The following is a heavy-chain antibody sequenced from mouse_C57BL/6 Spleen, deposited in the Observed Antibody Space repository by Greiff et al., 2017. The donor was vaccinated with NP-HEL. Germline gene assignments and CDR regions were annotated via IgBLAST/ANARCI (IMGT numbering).Heavy chain of an antibody. CDR1: GFNIKNTY. J-gene: IGHJ4*01. CDR3: ATGWLSRVDAMDY. D-gene: IGHD2-3*01. V-gene: IGHV14-3*01. Sequence: VHVKQSVAELVRPGASVKLSCTASGFNIKNTYMHWVKQRPEQGLEWIGRIDPANGNTKYAPKFQGKATITADTSSNTAYLQLSSLTSEDTAIYYCATGWLSRVDAMDYWGQGTSVTVSS. CDR2: IDPANGNT.